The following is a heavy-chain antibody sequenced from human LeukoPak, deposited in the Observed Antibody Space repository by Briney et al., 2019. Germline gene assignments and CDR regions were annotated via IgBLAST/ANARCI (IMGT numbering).Heavy chain of an antibody. J-gene: IGHJ4*02. CDR3: ASMVRDSSGRFGFDY. V-gene: IGHV1-8*01. CDR1: GYTFTSYD. D-gene: IGHD6-19*01. Sequence: ASVKVSCKASGYTFTSYDINWVRQATGQGLEWMGWMNPNSGNTGYAQKFQGRVTMTRNTSISTAYMELSSLRSEDTAVYYCASMVRDSSGRFGFDYWGQGTLVTVSS. CDR2: MNPNSGNT.